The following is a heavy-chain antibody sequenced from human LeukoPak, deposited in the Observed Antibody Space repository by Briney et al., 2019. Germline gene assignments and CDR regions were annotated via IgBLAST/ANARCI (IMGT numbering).Heavy chain of an antibody. Sequence: SETLSLTCAVYGGSFSGYYWGWIRQPPGKGLEWIGTFYYSGSTDYNPSLKSRVTISVDTSKNQLSLKLTSVTAADTAIYYCARDQYNESWFKYWGQGTLVTVSS. CDR1: GGSFSGYY. J-gene: IGHJ4*02. CDR3: ARDQYNESWFKY. V-gene: IGHV4-34*01. CDR2: FYYSGST. D-gene: IGHD1-26*01.